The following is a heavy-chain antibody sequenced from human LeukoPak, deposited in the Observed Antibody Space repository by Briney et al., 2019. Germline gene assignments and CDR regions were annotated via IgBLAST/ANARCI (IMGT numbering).Heavy chain of an antibody. CDR2: IKEDGTEK. J-gene: IGHJ4*02. Sequence: GGSLRLSCAASGFTFSAYWMTWVRQAPGKGLELVANIKEDGTEKNYVDSVKGRFTISRDNVKKSLYLEMNSLRVEDTAVYYCARGRWSDYWGQGTQVTVSS. CDR1: GFTFSAYW. V-gene: IGHV3-7*01. D-gene: IGHD5-24*01. CDR3: ARGRWSDY.